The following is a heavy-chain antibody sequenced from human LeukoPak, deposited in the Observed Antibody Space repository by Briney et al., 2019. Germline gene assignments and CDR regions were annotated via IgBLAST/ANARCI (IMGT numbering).Heavy chain of an antibody. CDR1: GYTFIAYY. V-gene: IGHV1-2*02. D-gene: IGHD6-19*01. Sequence: ASVKVSCKASGYTFIAYYMHWVRQAPGQGLEWMGWVNPASGGTNYAQKFEGRVTMTRDTSTSTVYMELSSLRSDDTAVYYCARFAVHRRITVAGQFGLDYWGQGTLVSVSS. CDR2: VNPASGGT. J-gene: IGHJ4*02. CDR3: ARFAVHRRITVAGQFGLDY.